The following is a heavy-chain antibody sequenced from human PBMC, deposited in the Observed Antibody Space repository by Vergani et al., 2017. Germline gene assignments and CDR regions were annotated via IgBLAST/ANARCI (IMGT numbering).Heavy chain of an antibody. V-gene: IGHV4-34*01. CDR2: INHSGST. Sequence: QVQLQQWGAGLLTPSETLSLTCAVYGGSFSGYYWSWIRQPPGKGLEGIGEINHSGSTNYNPSLKSRVTISVDTSKNQFSLKLSFVTAADTAVYYCARCVIYYGSGSYYNWVDPWRQGTVVIVSS. J-gene: IGHJ5*02. CDR1: GGSFSGYY. CDR3: ARCVIYYGSGSYYNWVDP. D-gene: IGHD3-10*01.